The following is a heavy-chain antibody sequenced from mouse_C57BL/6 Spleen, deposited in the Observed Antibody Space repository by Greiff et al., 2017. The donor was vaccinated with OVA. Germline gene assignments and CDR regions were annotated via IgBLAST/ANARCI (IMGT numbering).Heavy chain of an antibody. D-gene: IGHD2-3*01. J-gene: IGHJ3*01. CDR2: IYPGSGST. CDR3: AKAYDGYPAWFAY. Sequence: VQLVESGAELVKPGASVKMSCKASGYTFTSYWITWVKQRPGQGLEWIGDIYPGSGSTNYNEKFKSKATLTVDTSSSTAYMQLSSLTSEDSAVYYCAKAYDGYPAWFAYWGQGTLVTVSA. CDR1: GYTFTSYW. V-gene: IGHV1-55*01.